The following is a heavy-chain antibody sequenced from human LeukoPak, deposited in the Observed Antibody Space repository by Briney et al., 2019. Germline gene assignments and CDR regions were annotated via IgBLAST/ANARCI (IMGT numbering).Heavy chain of an antibody. CDR2: IDTAGDT. CDR3: ARVLTVRSGGYDAFDI. Sequence: GGSLRLSCAASGFTFCSYDMHWLRQATGKGLEWVSGIDTAGDTYYPGSVKGRFTISRENAKNSLYLQMNSLRAGDTAVYYCARVLTVRSGGYDAFDIWGQGTMVIVSS. V-gene: IGHV3-13*01. D-gene: IGHD6-25*01. J-gene: IGHJ3*02. CDR1: GFTFCSYD.